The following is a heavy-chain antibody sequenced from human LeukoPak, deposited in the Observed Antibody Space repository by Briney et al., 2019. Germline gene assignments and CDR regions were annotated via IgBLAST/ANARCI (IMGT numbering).Heavy chain of an antibody. CDR3: AIQGYCSSTSCYHYYYYMDV. D-gene: IGHD2-2*01. CDR1: GYTFTSYY. Sequence: ASVKVSCKASGYTFTSYYMHWVRQAPGQGLEWMGIINPSGGSTSYAQKFQGRVTMTRDMSTSTVYMELSSLRSEDTAVYYCAIQGYCSSTSCYHYYYYMDVWGKGTMVTVSS. CDR2: INPSGGST. J-gene: IGHJ6*03. V-gene: IGHV1-46*01.